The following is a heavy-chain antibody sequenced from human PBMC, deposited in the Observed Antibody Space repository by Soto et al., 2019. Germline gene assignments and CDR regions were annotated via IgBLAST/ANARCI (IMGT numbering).Heavy chain of an antibody. Sequence: QVQLQESGPGLVKPSQTLSLTCTVSGGSISSGGYYWSWIRQHPGKGLEWNGYIYYSGSTYYNPSLKSRVTISVDTSKNQFSLKLSSVTAADTAVYYCARGGTTVVTFWFDPWGQGTLVTVSS. D-gene: IGHD4-17*01. V-gene: IGHV4-31*03. CDR3: ARGGTTVVTFWFDP. CDR1: GGSISSGGYY. J-gene: IGHJ5*02. CDR2: IYYSGST.